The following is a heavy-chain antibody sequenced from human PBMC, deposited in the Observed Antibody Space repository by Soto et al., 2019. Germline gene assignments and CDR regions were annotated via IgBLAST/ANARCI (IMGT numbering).Heavy chain of an antibody. CDR3: AALLAGG. CDR2: VYYNESA. Sequence: QVQLQEPGPRLVSPSETLSLTCTVSGASVTSGDFYWSWIRQPPGKGLEWIGYVYYNESAYYNPSIKSRTSISVDTSKNHFPLELSSVTAADTAVYYCAALLAGGWGQGSLVTVSS. J-gene: IGHJ4*02. V-gene: IGHV4-30-4*01. D-gene: IGHD3-10*01. CDR1: GASVTSGDFY.